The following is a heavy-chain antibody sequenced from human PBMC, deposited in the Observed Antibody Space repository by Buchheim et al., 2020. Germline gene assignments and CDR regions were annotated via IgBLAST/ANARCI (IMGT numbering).Heavy chain of an antibody. D-gene: IGHD6-19*01. V-gene: IGHV3-33*01. CDR2: IWYDGSNK. Sequence: QVQLVESGGGVVQPGRSLRLSCAASGFTFSSYGMHWVRLAPGKGLEWVAVIWYDGSNKYYADSVKGRFTISRDNSKNTLYLQMNSLRAEDTAVYYCARDHTLGSINIAVAGTGLGYWGQGTL. J-gene: IGHJ4*02. CDR3: ARDHTLGSINIAVAGTGLGY. CDR1: GFTFSSYG.